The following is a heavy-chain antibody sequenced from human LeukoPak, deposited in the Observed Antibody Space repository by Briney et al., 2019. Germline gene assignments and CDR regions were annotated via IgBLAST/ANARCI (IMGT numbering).Heavy chain of an antibody. CDR2: INPSGGST. J-gene: IGHJ4*02. Sequence: ASVKVSCKASGYTFTSYYMHWVRQAPGQGLEWMGIINPSGGSTSYAQKFQGRVTMTRDMSTSTVYMELSSLRSEDTAVYYCARDDLGGAAAGHEWGQGTLVTVSP. V-gene: IGHV1-46*01. D-gene: IGHD6-13*01. CDR3: ARDDLGGAAAGHE. CDR1: GYTFTSYY.